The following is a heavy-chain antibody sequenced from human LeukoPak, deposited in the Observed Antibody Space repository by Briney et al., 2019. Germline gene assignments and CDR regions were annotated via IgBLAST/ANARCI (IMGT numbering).Heavy chain of an antibody. CDR3: TTGPY. V-gene: IGHV3-15*01. CDR1: GFTFTDAW. Sequence: GGSLRLSCAASGFTFTDAWMSWVRQAPGEGLEWVGRVKSKTEGGTTDYAAPVKGRFIISRDDSKNTLYLQMNSLKTEDTAVYYCTTGPYWGQGTLVTVSS. J-gene: IGHJ4*02. CDR2: VKSKTEGGTT.